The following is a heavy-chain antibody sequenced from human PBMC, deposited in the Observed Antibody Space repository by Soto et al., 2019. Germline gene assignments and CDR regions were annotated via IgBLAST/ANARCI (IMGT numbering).Heavy chain of an antibody. CDR1: GGSISSSSYY. J-gene: IGHJ6*03. CDR2: IYYSGST. V-gene: IGHV4-39*01. Sequence: SETLSLTCTFSGGSISSSSYYWGWIRQPPGKGLEWIGSIYYSGSTYYNPSLKSRVTISVDTSKNQFSLKLSSVTAADTAVYYCARVYCTNGVCYYYYYYYMDVWGKGTTVTVSS. D-gene: IGHD2-8*01. CDR3: ARVYCTNGVCYYYYYYYMDV.